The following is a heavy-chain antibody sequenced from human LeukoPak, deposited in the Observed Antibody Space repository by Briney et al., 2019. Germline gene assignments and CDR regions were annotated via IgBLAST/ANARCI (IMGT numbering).Heavy chain of an antibody. CDR1: GYSISSGYY. CDR3: ARASMRRRDGYNRHYEIDY. Sequence: SETLSLTCTVSGYSISSGYYWGWIRQPPGKGLEWIGSIYHSGSTHYNPSLKSRVFISADTSQNQFSLRLSSVTAADTAVYYCARASMRRRDGYNRHYEIDYWGQGTLVTVSS. D-gene: IGHD5-24*01. CDR2: IYHSGST. J-gene: IGHJ4*02. V-gene: IGHV4-38-2*02.